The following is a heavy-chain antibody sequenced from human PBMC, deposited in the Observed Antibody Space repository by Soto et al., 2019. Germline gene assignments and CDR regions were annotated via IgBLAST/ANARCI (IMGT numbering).Heavy chain of an antibody. J-gene: IGHJ4*02. Sequence: GGSLRLSCAASGFTFSSYGMHWVRQAPGKGLEWVAVIWYDGSNKYYADSVKGRFTISRDNSKNTLYLQMNSLRAEDTAVYYCARELLRTAMVLDYWGQGTLVTVSS. CDR1: GFTFSSYG. CDR2: IWYDGSNK. V-gene: IGHV3-33*01. D-gene: IGHD5-18*01. CDR3: ARELLRTAMVLDY.